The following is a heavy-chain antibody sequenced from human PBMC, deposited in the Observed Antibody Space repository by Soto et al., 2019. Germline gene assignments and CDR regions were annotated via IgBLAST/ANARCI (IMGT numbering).Heavy chain of an antibody. V-gene: IGHV3-30*18. D-gene: IGHD2-15*01. Sequence: QVQLVESGGGVVQPGRSLRLSCAASGFTFSSYGMHWVRQAPGKGLEWVAVISYDGSNKYYADSVKGRFTISRDNSKNTLYLQMNSLRAEDTDVYYCAKVTRYCSGGSCYWDYWGQGTLVTVSS. CDR3: AKVTRYCSGGSCYWDY. CDR1: GFTFSSYG. CDR2: ISYDGSNK. J-gene: IGHJ4*02.